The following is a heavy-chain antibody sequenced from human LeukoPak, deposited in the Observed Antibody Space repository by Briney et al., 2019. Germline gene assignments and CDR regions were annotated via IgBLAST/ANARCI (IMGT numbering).Heavy chain of an antibody. Sequence: ASVKVSCKASGYTFTGYYMHWLRQAPGQGLEWMGRINPNRDDTNYAQRFQGRVTMTRDTSINTAYMELSRLRSDDTAMYYCAREYSYGYYFDYWGQGTLVTVSS. CDR2: INPNRDDT. D-gene: IGHD5-18*01. CDR3: AREYSYGYYFDY. J-gene: IGHJ4*02. V-gene: IGHV1-2*06. CDR1: GYTFTGYY.